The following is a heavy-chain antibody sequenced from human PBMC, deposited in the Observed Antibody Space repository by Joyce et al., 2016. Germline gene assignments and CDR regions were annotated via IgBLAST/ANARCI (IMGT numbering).Heavy chain of an antibody. CDR2: IWYDGCNR. V-gene: IGHV3-33*01. D-gene: IGHD4-17*01. J-gene: IGHJ6*03. CDR1: GFTFSTHA. Sequence: QVQLAESGGGVVQPGRSLRLSCAASGFTFSTHAMHWVRQAPGKGLEWVAVIWYDGCNRYYADSLKGRFTISRDNSKNTLYLQMNSLRAEDTAVYYCARGTAYGDYYYYYMDVWGKGTTVTVSS. CDR3: ARGTAYGDYYYYYMDV.